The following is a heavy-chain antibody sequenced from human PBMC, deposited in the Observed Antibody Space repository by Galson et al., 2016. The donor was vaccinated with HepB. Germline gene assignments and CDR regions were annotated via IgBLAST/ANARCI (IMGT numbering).Heavy chain of an antibody. V-gene: IGHV3-23*01. CDR3: AKDIMRSHYSDYVMDV. J-gene: IGHJ6*02. Sequence: SLRLSCAASGFTFSIYAMRWVRQAPGKGLEWISVISGSGGTTYYADSVKGRFTISRDNSKKTLYLQMNTLRAEDTAVYFCAKDIMRSHYSDYVMDVWGQGTTVTVSS. CDR1: GFTFSIYA. CDR2: ISGSGGTT.